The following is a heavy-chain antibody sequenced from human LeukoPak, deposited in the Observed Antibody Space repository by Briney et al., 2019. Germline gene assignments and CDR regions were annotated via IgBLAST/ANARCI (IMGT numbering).Heavy chain of an antibody. CDR1: RDIVPSNSAV. CDR3: ARWQHDTAFFDY. D-gene: IGHD1-1*01. Sequence: SQTLSLAPAISRDIVPSNSAVWKSARPSPSRGLAWLGRPSYRPKLYTNSAGSVKHQITLNPDTTKNQISLQLKSMTPEDTAVYYCARWQHDTAFFDYWGQGTLVTVSS. J-gene: IGHJ4*02. CDR2: PSYRPKLYT. V-gene: IGHV6-1*01.